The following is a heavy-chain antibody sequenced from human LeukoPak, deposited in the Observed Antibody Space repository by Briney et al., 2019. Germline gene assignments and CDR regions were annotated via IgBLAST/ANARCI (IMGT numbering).Heavy chain of an antibody. CDR1: GGSFSGYY. CDR3: ARGPCSGGSCYSRGIRRNFDY. CDR2: INHSGST. D-gene: IGHD2-15*01. Sequence: SETLSLTCAVYGGSFSGYYWSGIRQPPGKALEWIGEINHSGSTNYNPSLKSRVTIPVDTSQNQFSLKLRSVTAADTAVYYCARGPCSGGSCYSRGIRRNFDYWGQGTLVSVSS. J-gene: IGHJ4*02. V-gene: IGHV4-34*01.